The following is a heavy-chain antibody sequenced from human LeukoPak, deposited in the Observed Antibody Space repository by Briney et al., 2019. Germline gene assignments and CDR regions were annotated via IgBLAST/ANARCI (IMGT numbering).Heavy chain of an antibody. CDR1: GFTVSSNY. V-gene: IGHV3-53*01. CDR3: ARESASRGFFDP. CDR2: IYSGGST. D-gene: IGHD2-2*01. J-gene: IGHJ5*02. Sequence: GGSLRLSCAASGFTVSSNYMSWVRQAPGKGLEWVSIIYSGGSTYCADSVKGRFTISRDNSKNTLYLQMNSLRAEDTAVYYCARESASRGFFDPWGQGTLVTVSS.